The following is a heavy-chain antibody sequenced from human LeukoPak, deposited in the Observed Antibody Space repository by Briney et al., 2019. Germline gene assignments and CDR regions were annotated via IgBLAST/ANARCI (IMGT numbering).Heavy chain of an antibody. D-gene: IGHD3-3*01. V-gene: IGHV3-7*01. J-gene: IGHJ4*02. Sequence: GGSLRLSCAASGFTFSDYWMTWVRQAPGKGLEWVAHIKQDGGEKYYVDSVKGRFTISRDNANNLVFLQMNSLRAEDTAAYYCARGWNYAFRFDDWGQGTLVTVSS. CDR1: GFTFSDYW. CDR3: ARGWNYAFRFDD. CDR2: IKQDGGEK.